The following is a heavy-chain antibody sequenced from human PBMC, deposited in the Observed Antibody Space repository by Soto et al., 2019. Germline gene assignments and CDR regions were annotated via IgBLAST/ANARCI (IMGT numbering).Heavy chain of an antibody. CDR3: ATSQKGYNWNYFDH. Sequence: LSLTCAVSGASISGSYYYWAWLRQSPGKGPEWIGSVFYTGFTSYNPSLESRVSVSVDTSKSQFSLKLSAVTAADTAVYYCATSQKGYNWNYFDHWGQGALVTVS. CDR2: VFYTGFT. D-gene: IGHD1-20*01. J-gene: IGHJ4*02. CDR1: GASISGSYYY. V-gene: IGHV4-39*01.